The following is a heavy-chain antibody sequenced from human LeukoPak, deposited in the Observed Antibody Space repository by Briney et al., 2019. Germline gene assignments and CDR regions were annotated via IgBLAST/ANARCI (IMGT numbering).Heavy chain of an antibody. CDR3: AKDRYSNYGNWFGP. V-gene: IGHV3-23*01. Sequence: KSGGSLRLSCAASGFTFSNYAMNWVRQAPGKGLEWVSGISGSGGSTYYADSVKGRFTISRDNSKNTLYLQMISLRAEDTAVYYCAKDRYSNYGNWFGPWGQGTLVTVFS. CDR1: GFTFSNYA. D-gene: IGHD4-11*01. J-gene: IGHJ5*02. CDR2: ISGSGGST.